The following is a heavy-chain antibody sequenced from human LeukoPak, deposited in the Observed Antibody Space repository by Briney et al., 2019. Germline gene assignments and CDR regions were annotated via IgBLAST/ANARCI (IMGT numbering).Heavy chain of an antibody. D-gene: IGHD4-17*01. Sequence: GRSLRLSCTASGFTFSSYAMHWVRQAPGKGLEWVAVISYDGSDNYYADSVKGRFTISRDNSKKTLYLQMNSLRAEDTAIYYCVRETEAYGEWGQGTLVTVSP. J-gene: IGHJ4*02. V-gene: IGHV3-30-3*01. CDR2: ISYDGSDN. CDR3: VRETEAYGE. CDR1: GFTFSSYA.